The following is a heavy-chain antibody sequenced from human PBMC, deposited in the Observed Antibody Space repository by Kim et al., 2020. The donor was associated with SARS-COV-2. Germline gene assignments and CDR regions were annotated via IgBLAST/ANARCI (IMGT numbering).Heavy chain of an antibody. J-gene: IGHJ1*01. CDR2: INHSGST. D-gene: IGHD6-19*01. CDR1: GGSFSGYY. CDR3: ARRPFLASSGWYRPDQH. Sequence: SETLSLTCAVYGGSFSGYYWSWIRQPPGKGLEWIGEINHSGSTNYNPSLKSRVTMSVDTSKNQVSLKLSSVTAADTAAYYCARRPFLASSGWYRPDQH. V-gene: IGHV4-34*01.